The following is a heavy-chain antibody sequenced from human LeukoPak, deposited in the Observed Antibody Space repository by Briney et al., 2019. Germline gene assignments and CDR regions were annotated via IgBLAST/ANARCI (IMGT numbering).Heavy chain of an antibody. CDR2: INWNGGST. V-gene: IGHV3-20*04. CDR3: ARARPDHPTLSFLHYYYYMDV. D-gene: IGHD1-14*01. J-gene: IGHJ6*03. Sequence: GGSLRLSCAASGFTFDDYGMSWVRQAPGKGLEWVSGINWNGGSTGYADSVKGRFTISRDNAKNSLYLQMNSLRAEDTALYYCARARPDHPTLSFLHYYYYMDVWGKGTTVTVSS. CDR1: GFTFDDYG.